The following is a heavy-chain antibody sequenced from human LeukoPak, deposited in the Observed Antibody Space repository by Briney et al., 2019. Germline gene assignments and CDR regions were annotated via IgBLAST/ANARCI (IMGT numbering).Heavy chain of an antibody. J-gene: IGHJ5*01. CDR2: IKTDGSET. Sequence: TGGSLRLSCAASGFTFSNYWINWVRQAPGKGLEWVANIKTDGSETYYVDSVKGRFTISRDNAKNSVYLQMNSLRAEDTAIYYWARTGKFGSWGQGTLVTVSA. V-gene: IGHV3-7*05. CDR1: GFTFSNYW. CDR3: ARTGKFGS.